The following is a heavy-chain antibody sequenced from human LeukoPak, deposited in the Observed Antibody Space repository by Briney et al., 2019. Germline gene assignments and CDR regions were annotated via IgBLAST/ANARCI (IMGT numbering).Heavy chain of an antibody. CDR3: ARVGVINYFGA. Sequence: GGSLRLSCAASGFTFSNYAMSWVRQAPGKGLEWVSTITGFGGSTYYADSVKGRFTISRDNSKNTLWLQMGSLRADDMAMYYCARVGVINYFGAWGQGALLTASS. D-gene: IGHD2-15*01. J-gene: IGHJ4*02. CDR1: GFTFSNYA. V-gene: IGHV3-23*01. CDR2: ITGFGGST.